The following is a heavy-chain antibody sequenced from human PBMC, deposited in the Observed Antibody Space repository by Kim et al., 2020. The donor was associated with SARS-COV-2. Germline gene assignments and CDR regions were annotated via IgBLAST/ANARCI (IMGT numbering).Heavy chain of an antibody. Sequence: SETLSLTCTVSGGSISSYYWSWIRQPPGKGLEWIGYIYYSGSTNYNPSLKSRVTISVDTSKNQFSLKLSSVTAADTAVYYCAVDSSSWNLGAFDIWGQGTMVTVSS. V-gene: IGHV4-59*13. CDR2: IYYSGST. J-gene: IGHJ3*02. CDR3: AVDSSSWNLGAFDI. D-gene: IGHD6-13*01. CDR1: GGSISSYY.